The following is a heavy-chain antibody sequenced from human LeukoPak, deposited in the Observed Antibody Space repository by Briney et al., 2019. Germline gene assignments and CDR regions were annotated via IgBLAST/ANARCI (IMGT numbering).Heavy chain of an antibody. D-gene: IGHD5-18*01. CDR3: ARGSRGYPRHPHH. V-gene: IGHV1-69*02. J-gene: IGHJ5*02. CDR2: IIPILGIA. CDR1: GGTFSSYT. Sequence: SVKVSCKASGGTFSSYTISWVRQAPGQGLEWMGRIIPILGIANYAQKFQGRVTITADKSTSTAYMELSSLRSEDTAVCYCARGSRGYPRHPHHWGQGTLVTVSS.